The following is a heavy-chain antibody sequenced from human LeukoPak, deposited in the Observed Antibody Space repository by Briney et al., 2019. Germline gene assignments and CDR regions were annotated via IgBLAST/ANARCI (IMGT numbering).Heavy chain of an antibody. V-gene: IGHV1-69*05. J-gene: IGHJ5*02. CDR3: ARDHSSGWYGGRRCWFDP. CDR1: GGTFSSYT. D-gene: IGHD6-19*01. CDR2: IIPIFGTA. Sequence: ASVKVSCKASGGTFSSYTISCVRQAPGQGLEWMGRIIPIFGTANYAQKFQGRVTITTDESTSTAYMELSSLRSEDTAAYYCARDHSSGWYGGRRCWFDPWGQGTLVTVSS.